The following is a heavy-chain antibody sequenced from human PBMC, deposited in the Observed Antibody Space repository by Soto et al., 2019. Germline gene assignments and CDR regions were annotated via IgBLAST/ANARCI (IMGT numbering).Heavy chain of an antibody. Sequence: VASVKVSCKASGNTVPNYAIHWVRQAPGQRLEWMGWINGGNGNTYYSEHFQDRVTMTTATSANTVFMELRNLKSDDTAMYYCARDRLRGYDNSGFYFWGQGTPVTVSS. CDR1: GNTVPNYA. CDR3: ARDRLRGYDNSGFYF. D-gene: IGHD3-22*01. J-gene: IGHJ4*02. V-gene: IGHV1-3*01. CDR2: INGGNGNT.